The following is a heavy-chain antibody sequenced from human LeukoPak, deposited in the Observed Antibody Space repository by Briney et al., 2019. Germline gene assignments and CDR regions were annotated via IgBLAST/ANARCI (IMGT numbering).Heavy chain of an antibody. Sequence: PGGSLRLSCAASGFTFSSYSMNWVRQAPGKGLEWVSSISSSSSYIYYADSVKGRFTISRDNAKNSLYLQMNSLRAEDTAVYYCARDPPTQQLSPHKLDGDYWGQGTLVTVSS. CDR2: ISSSSSYI. J-gene: IGHJ4*02. CDR1: GFTFSSYS. D-gene: IGHD6-13*01. V-gene: IGHV3-21*01. CDR3: ARDPPTQQLSPHKLDGDY.